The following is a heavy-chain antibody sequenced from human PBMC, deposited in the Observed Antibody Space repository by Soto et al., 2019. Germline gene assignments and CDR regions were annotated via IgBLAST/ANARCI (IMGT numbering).Heavy chain of an antibody. Sequence: GGSLRLSCAASGFTFSSYAMSWVRQAPGKGLEWVSAISGSGGSTYYADSVKGRFTISRDNSKNTLYLQMNSLRAEDTAVYYCAKDGGRGGRFLEWYPAYYYGMDVWGQGTTVTVSS. V-gene: IGHV3-23*01. CDR2: ISGSGGST. D-gene: IGHD3-3*01. J-gene: IGHJ6*02. CDR3: AKDGGRGGRFLEWYPAYYYGMDV. CDR1: GFTFSSYA.